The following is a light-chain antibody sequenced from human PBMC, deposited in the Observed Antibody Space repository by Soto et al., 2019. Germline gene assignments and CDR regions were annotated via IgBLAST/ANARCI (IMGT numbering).Light chain of an antibody. V-gene: IGKV3-20*01. Sequence: EIVLTQSPGTLSLSPGERATLSCRASQSISSSYLAIAWYQQKPGQPPRLLIYGAYSRATGIPDRFSGSGSATDGTLPISRLEPVDFAVYYCQQHDTSPWTFGQGTRVEIK. CDR1: QSISSSY. CDR3: QQHDTSPWT. CDR2: GAY. J-gene: IGKJ1*01.